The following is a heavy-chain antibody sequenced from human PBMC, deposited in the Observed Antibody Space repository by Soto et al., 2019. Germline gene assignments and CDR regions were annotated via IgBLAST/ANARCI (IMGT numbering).Heavy chain of an antibody. D-gene: IGHD3-10*01. CDR2: IDPSDSYT. CDR3: ARLLKRRGGVYYYYYYGMDV. Sequence: GESLKISCKGSGYSFTSYWISWVRQMPGKGLEWMGRIDPSDSYTNYSPSFQGHVTISADKSISTAYLQWSSLKASDTAMYYCARLLKRRGGVYYYYYYGMDVWGQGTKVTVSS. J-gene: IGHJ6*02. V-gene: IGHV5-10-1*01. CDR1: GYSFTSYW.